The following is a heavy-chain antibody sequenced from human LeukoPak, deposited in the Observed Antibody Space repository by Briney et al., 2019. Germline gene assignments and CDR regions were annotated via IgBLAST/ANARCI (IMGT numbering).Heavy chain of an antibody. CDR1: GFTFSSYG. Sequence: GGSLRLSCAASGFTFSSYGMHWVRQAPGKGLEWVAVISYDGSDKYYADSVKGRFTISRDNSKNTLYLQMNSLRAEDTAVYYCAKDHSSGWETRLDYWGQGTLVTVSS. J-gene: IGHJ4*02. D-gene: IGHD6-19*01. CDR3: AKDHSSGWETRLDY. V-gene: IGHV3-30*18. CDR2: ISYDGSDK.